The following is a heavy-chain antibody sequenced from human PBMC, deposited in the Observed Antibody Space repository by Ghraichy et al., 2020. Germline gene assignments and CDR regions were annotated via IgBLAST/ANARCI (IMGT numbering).Heavy chain of an antibody. Sequence: GGSLRLSCAASGFTFSRYWMSWVRQAPGKGLEWVANIKQDGSEKYYVDSVKGRFTISRDNAKNSLYLQMNSLRAEDTAVYYCARAGVAAAHDYYYYMDVWGKGTTVTVSS. D-gene: IGHD6-13*01. CDR3: ARAGVAAAHDYYYYMDV. J-gene: IGHJ6*03. CDR2: IKQDGSEK. V-gene: IGHV3-7*01. CDR1: GFTFSRYW.